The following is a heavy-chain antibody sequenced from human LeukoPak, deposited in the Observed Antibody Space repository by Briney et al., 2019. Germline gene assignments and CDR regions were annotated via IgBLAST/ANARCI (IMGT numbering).Heavy chain of an antibody. CDR3: ATSRTFDY. CDR2: INSDGSGT. J-gene: IGHJ4*02. V-gene: IGHV3-74*01. CDR1: GFTFSSYW. Sequence: GGSLRLSCAASGFTFSSYWMHWVRQSPGKGLVWVSGINSDGSGTSYADSVKGRFTISRDNAKNTVYLQMNSLRAEDTAVYHCATSRTFDYWGQGTLVTVSS.